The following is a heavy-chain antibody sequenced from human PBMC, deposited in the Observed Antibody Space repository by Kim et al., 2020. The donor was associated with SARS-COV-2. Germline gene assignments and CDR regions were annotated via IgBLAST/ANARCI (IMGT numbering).Heavy chain of an antibody. J-gene: IGHJ4*02. CDR2: ISSSSYI. V-gene: IGHV3-21*01. CDR3: ARENRGIAAAGTFNDY. Sequence: GGSLRLSCAASGFTFSSYSMNWVRQAPGKGLEWVSSISSSSYIYYADSVKGRFTISRDNAKNSLYLQMNSLRAEDTAVYYCARENRGIAAAGTFNDYWGQGTLVTVSS. CDR1: GFTFSSYS. D-gene: IGHD6-13*01.